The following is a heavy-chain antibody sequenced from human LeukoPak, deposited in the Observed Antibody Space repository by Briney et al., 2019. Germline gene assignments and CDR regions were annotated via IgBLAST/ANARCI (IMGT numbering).Heavy chain of an antibody. J-gene: IGHJ6*03. CDR2: IGAYNGNT. V-gene: IGHV1-18*01. CDR3: ARNYQQPPYYYYYMDV. Sequence: VASVKVSCKASGYTFTSYGISWVRQAPGQGLEWMGWIGAYNGNTNYAQKLQGRVTMTTDTSTSTAYMELRSLRSDDTAVYYCARNYQQPPYYYYYMDVWGKGTTVTVSS. CDR1: GYTFTSYG. D-gene: IGHD2-2*01.